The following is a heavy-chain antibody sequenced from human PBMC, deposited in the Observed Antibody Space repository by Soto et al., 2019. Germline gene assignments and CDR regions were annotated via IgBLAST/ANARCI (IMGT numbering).Heavy chain of an antibody. CDR1: GGSIGTYY. D-gene: IGHD3-10*01. V-gene: IGHV4-59*01. Sequence: AETLSLTCTVSGGSIGTYYWSWIRQAPGGTLEWIGYIYASGATTYNPSLESRVTMSVDMPNNEFSLELTSLTAADTAVYYCARSHSFDGSIYHYYFDFWGQGTLVTVSS. CDR2: IYASGAT. CDR3: ARSHSFDGSIYHYYFDF. J-gene: IGHJ4*02.